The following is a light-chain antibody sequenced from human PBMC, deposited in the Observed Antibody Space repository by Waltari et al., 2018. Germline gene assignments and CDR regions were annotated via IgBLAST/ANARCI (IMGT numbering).Light chain of an antibody. J-gene: IGKJ2*01. CDR1: QSVRSDY. V-gene: IGKV3-20*01. CDR3: QQYGDSPYN. Sequence: EIVLTQSPGTLSLSPGERATLSCRASQSVRSDYLAWYQQKPGQAPRLLIYGASSRATGFPDMFSGSGAETDFSLTINILEPEDFAVYYCQQYGDSPYNFGQGTKLEIK. CDR2: GAS.